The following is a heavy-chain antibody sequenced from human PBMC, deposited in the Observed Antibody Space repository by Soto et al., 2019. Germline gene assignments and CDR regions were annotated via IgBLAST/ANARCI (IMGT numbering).Heavy chain of an antibody. J-gene: IGHJ4*02. D-gene: IGHD6-13*01. V-gene: IGHV6-1*01. CDR3: ARDVNASGMGY. CDR1: GDSVSSNSTA. CDR2: TYYRSKWFY. Sequence: PSPTLSLSCAISGDSVSSNSTAWNWIRQSPSRGLEWLGRTYYRSKWFYDYGLSVRGRITINPDTPKNQFSLQLSSVTPEHSAVYTCARDVNASGMGYWGQGILVTVSS.